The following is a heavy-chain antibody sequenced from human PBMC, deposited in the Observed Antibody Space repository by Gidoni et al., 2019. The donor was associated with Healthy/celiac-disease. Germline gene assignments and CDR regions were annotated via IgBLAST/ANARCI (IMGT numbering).Heavy chain of an antibody. Sequence: EVQLVESCGGLVQPGGSLRLSCAHSGFSFSSYAMSWVRQAPGKGLEWVSAMSGSGGSTYYADSVKGRFTISRDNSKNTLYLQMNSLRAEDTAVYYCAKDLVVTQYYFEYWGQGTLVTDSS. J-gene: IGHJ4*02. CDR1: GFSFSSYA. D-gene: IGHD2-2*01. V-gene: IGHV3-23*04. CDR3: AKDLVVTQYYFEY. CDR2: MSGSGGST.